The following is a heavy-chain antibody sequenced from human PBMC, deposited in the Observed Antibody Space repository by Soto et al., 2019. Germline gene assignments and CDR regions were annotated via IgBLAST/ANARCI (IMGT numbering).Heavy chain of an antibody. CDR1: GFTFSSYA. D-gene: IGHD6-6*01. CDR2: ISNSGGST. V-gene: IGHV3-23*01. CDR3: AKERLDTSTSSYGMDV. J-gene: IGHJ6*02. Sequence: PGGSLRLSCVASGFTFSSYAMSWVRQAPGKGLEWVSAISNSGGSTYYADSVKGRSTISRDNSQNTLYLQMNSLRVEDTAVYYCAKERLDTSTSSYGMDVWGQGTTVTVS.